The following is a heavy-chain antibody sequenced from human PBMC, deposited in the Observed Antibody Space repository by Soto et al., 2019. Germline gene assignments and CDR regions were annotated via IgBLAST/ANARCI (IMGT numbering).Heavy chain of an antibody. J-gene: IGHJ4*02. CDR2: IISNSGNT. Sequence: GSSVKVSCKASGGTFSSYTISWVRQAPGQGLEWVVCIISNSGNTGYAQWFQGRVTMTMTSSLSTAYMELSGLRSEDTAVFYCVRAYGAYDSSGYYSYYFDFWGQGTLVTVSS. CDR1: GGTFSSYT. V-gene: IGHV1-8*02. CDR3: VRAYGAYDSSGYYSYYFDF. D-gene: IGHD3-22*01.